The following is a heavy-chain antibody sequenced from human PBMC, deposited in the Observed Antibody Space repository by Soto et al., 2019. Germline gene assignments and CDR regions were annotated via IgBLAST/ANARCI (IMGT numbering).Heavy chain of an antibody. J-gene: IGHJ4*02. CDR3: ARDRPGXVWGSYRYSRMDR. CDR2: INHSGST. CDR1: GGSFSGYY. V-gene: IGHV4-34*01. D-gene: IGHD3-16*02. Sequence: QVQLQQWGAGLLKPSETLSLTCAVYGGSFSGYYWSWIRQPPGKGLEWIGEINHSGSTNYNPSLKSRVTISVDTSKNQFSLKLSSXTAADTAVYYCARDRPGXVWGSYRYSRMDRWGQGTLVTVSS.